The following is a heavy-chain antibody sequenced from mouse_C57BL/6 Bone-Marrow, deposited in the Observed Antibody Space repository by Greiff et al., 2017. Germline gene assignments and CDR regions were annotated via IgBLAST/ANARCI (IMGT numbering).Heavy chain of an antibody. CDR1: GYTFTSYD. V-gene: IGHV1-85*01. CDR3: ARWDSSGPPAMDY. D-gene: IGHD3-2*02. J-gene: IGHJ4*01. Sequence: VKLQESGPELVKPGASVKLSCKASGYTFTSYDINWVKQRPGQGLEWIGWIYPRDGSTKYNEKFKGKATLTVDTSSSTAYMELHSLTSEDSAVYFCARWDSSGPPAMDYWGQGTSVTVSS. CDR2: IYPRDGST.